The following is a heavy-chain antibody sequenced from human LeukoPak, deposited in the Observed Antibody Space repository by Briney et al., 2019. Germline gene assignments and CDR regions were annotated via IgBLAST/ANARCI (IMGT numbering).Heavy chain of an antibody. V-gene: IGHV3-48*01. CDR3: AEVPGFWNA. J-gene: IGHJ5*02. CDR1: GFTFSSYS. D-gene: IGHD3-3*01. Sequence: GGSLRLSCAASGFTFSSYSMNWVRQAPGKGLEWVSYISSSGTTIHYADSVKGRFTISRDSAKNSLYLQMNSLRAEDTAVYYCAEVPGFWNAWGQGTPVTVSS. CDR2: ISSSGTTI.